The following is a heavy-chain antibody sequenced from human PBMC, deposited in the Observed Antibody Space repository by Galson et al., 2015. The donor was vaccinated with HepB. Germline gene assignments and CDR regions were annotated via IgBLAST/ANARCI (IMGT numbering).Heavy chain of an antibody. V-gene: IGHV3-21*01. D-gene: IGHD3-3*01. CDR2: ISSSSSYI. CDR3: ATGSFATYYDFWSGYHGMDV. CDR1: GFTFSSYS. Sequence: SLRLSCAASGFTFSSYSMNWVRQAPGKGLEWVSSISSSSSYIYYADSVKGRFTISRDNAKNSLYLQMNSLRAEDTAVYYCATGSFATYYDFWSGYHGMDVWGQGTTVTVSS. J-gene: IGHJ6*02.